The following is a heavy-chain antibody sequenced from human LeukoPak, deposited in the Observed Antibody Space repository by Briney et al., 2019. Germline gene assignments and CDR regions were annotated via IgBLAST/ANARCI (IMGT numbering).Heavy chain of an antibody. J-gene: IGHJ4*02. V-gene: IGHV3-15*01. D-gene: IGHD5-18*01. CDR1: GFTFRDAG. CDR3: AHRDTAMVRVDY. CDR2: IRSETDGGTT. Sequence: GGSLRLSCAASGFTFRDAGMSWVRQAPGKGLEWVGRIRSETDGGTTDYAAPVKGRFTISRDDSKSAVYLQMSSLKTEDTAVYFCAHRDTAMVRVDYWGQGTLVTVSS.